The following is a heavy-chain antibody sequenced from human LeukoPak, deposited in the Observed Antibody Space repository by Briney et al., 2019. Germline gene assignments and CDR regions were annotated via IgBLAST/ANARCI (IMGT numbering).Heavy chain of an antibody. D-gene: IGHD5-24*01. CDR1: GYSFSSHW. Sequence: GESLKISCKGSGYSFSSHWIGWVRQMPGKGLEWMGIIYPADSDTRYSPSFQGQVTISADKFTSTAFLQWSSLRASDTAMYYCVRLDGYNRYFDYWGQGTLVTVSS. CDR2: IYPADSDT. CDR3: VRLDGYNRYFDY. V-gene: IGHV5-51*01. J-gene: IGHJ4*02.